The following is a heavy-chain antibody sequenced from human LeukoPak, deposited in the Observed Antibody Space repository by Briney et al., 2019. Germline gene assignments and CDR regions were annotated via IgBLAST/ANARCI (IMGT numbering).Heavy chain of an antibody. J-gene: IGHJ4*02. Sequence: GGSLRLSCAASGFTFSSYVITWVRQAPGKGLEWVSAISDTGRSIYYADSVKGRFTISRDNSQNTVCLQMNSLRAEDTAVYYCAKLGEVGGMSCYTNWGQGTRVTVSA. CDR1: GFTFSSYV. CDR2: ISDTGRSI. V-gene: IGHV3-23*01. D-gene: IGHD2-2*02. CDR3: AKLGEVGGMSCYTN.